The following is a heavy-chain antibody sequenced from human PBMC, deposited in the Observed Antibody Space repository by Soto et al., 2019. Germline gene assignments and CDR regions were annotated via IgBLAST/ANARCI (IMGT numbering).Heavy chain of an antibody. J-gene: IGHJ6*02. D-gene: IGHD3-16*01. CDR1: GLSFSSFA. V-gene: IGHV3-30-3*01. CDR3: ARSRGLSASFGGNYGMDV. CDR2: ISYDGSDT. Sequence: QVELVESGGGVVQPGRSLRLSCAASGLSFSSFALHWVRQAPGKGLEWVAVISYDGSDTFYADSVKGRFTISRDNSKHTLYLQMSSLRAEDKSVYSGARSRGLSASFGGNYGMDVWGQGTTVTVSS.